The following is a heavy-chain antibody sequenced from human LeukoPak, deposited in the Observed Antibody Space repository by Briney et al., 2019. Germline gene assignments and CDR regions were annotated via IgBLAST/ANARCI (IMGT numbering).Heavy chain of an antibody. CDR1: GYSFTGYW. V-gene: IGHV5-51*01. CDR3: ARGLAFFDLDH. CDR2: IYPGDSDT. Sequence: GESLKISCKGSGYSFTGYWIGWVRQMPGKGLEWMGIIYPGDSDTRYGPSFQGQVTISADKSISTAYLQWSSLKASDTAIYYCARGLAFFDLDHWGQGTLVTVSS. D-gene: IGHD3-3*02. J-gene: IGHJ4*02.